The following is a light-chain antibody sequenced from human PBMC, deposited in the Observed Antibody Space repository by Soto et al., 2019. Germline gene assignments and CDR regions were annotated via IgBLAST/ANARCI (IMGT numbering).Light chain of an antibody. J-gene: IGKJ2*01. V-gene: IGKV3-15*01. CDR2: GGS. CDR1: QSVSSN. CDR3: QQYNIWPPNT. Sequence: EIKMTQSPGTLSVSPGERATLSCRASQSVSSNLAWYQQIPGQAPRLLIYGGSTRATGVPARFSGSGSGTEFTLTISSLQSEDFAVYYCQQYNIWPPNTFGQGTKVDIK.